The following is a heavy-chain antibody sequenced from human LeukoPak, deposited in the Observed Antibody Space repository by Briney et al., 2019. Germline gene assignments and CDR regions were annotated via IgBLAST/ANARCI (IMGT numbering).Heavy chain of an antibody. CDR3: ARAGGGSTYYYDSSGPEGLDY. V-gene: IGHV4-31*03. Sequence: SETLSLTCTVSGGSISSGGYYWSWIRQHPGKGLEWIGYIYYSGSTYYNPSLKSRVTISVDTSKNQFSLKLSPVTAADTAVYYCARAGGGSTYYYDSSGPEGLDYWGQGALVTVSS. J-gene: IGHJ4*02. CDR2: IYYSGST. D-gene: IGHD3-22*01. CDR1: GGSISSGGYY.